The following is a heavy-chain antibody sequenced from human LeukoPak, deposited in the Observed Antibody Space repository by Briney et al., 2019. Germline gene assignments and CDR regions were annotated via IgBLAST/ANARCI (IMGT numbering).Heavy chain of an antibody. V-gene: IGHV4-59*08. CDR3: ARQMTGVIFDY. CDR1: GGSIGSYY. J-gene: IGHJ4*02. CDR2: IYYSGST. D-gene: IGHD3-10*01. Sequence: SETLSLSCTVSGGSIGSYYWSWIRQPPGKGLEWIGYIYYSGSTNYNPSLKSRDTISLDTSKSQFSLKLSSVTAADTAVYYCARQMTGVIFDYWGQGTLVTVSS.